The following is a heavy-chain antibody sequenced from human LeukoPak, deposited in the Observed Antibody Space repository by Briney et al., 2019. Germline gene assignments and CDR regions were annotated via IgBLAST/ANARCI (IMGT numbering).Heavy chain of an antibody. Sequence: GGSLRLSCVASGFTFSSYAMHWVRQAPGKGLEWVAVISYDGSNKYYADSVKGRFTISRDNSKNTLYLQMNSLRAEDTAVYYCARDGPYYYDSSGYYYYFDYWGQGTLVTVSS. D-gene: IGHD3-22*01. CDR3: ARDGPYYYDSSGYYYYFDY. CDR1: GFTFSSYA. V-gene: IGHV3-30*04. CDR2: ISYDGSNK. J-gene: IGHJ4*02.